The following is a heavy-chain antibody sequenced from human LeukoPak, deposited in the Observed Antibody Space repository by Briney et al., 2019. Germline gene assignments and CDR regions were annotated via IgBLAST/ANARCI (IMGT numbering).Heavy chain of an antibody. J-gene: IGHJ5*02. CDR2: INPNSGGT. V-gene: IGHV1-2*02. Sequence: ASVKVSCKASGYTFTGYYMHWVRQAPGQGLEWMGWINPNSGGTNFALKFQGRVTMTRDTSISTAYMEPSRLRSDDTAVYYCTRGDCSSTTCYDWFDPWGQGTLVTVSS. D-gene: IGHD2-2*01. CDR1: GYTFTGYY. CDR3: TRGDCSSTTCYDWFDP.